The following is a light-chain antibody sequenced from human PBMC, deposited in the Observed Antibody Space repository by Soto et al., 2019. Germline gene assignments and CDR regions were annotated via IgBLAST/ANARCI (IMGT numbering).Light chain of an antibody. CDR2: KIS. CDR1: QSLVHSDGNTY. Sequence: DIVVTQTPLSSPVTLGQPAAISCRSSQSLVHSDGNTYLSWLQQRPGQAPRLLIYKISNRVSGVPDRFRGSGAGTDFTLTISRVEAEDVGVYYCQQYNSDWNTFGQGTKVDIK. J-gene: IGKJ2*01. V-gene: IGKV2-24*01. CDR3: QQYNSDWNT.